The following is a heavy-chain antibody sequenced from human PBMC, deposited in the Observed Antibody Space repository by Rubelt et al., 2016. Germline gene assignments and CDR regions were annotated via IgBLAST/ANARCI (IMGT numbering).Heavy chain of an antibody. J-gene: IGHJ3*02. D-gene: IGHD3-22*01. CDR3: ARGWLYDAFDI. V-gene: IGHV4-39*07. Sequence: QLQLQESGPGLVKPSETLSLTCTVSGGSISSSSYYWGWIRQPPGKGLEWIGSIYYSGSTYYNPSLRGRGTISVNTSKNQFSLELSSVTAADTAVYYCARGWLYDAFDIWGQGTMVTVSS. CDR1: GGSISSSSYY. CDR2: IYYSGST.